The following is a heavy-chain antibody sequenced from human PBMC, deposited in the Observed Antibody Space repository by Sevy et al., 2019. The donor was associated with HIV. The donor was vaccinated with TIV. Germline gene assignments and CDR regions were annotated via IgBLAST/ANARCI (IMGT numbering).Heavy chain of an antibody. V-gene: IGHV3-33*04. CDR2: IWKDGHNK. CDR3: VREKGPFTAFDI. D-gene: IGHD3-16*01. CDR1: GFTFNIYG. J-gene: IGHJ3*02. Sequence: GGSLRLSCAASGFTFNIYGMHWVRQAPGKGLEWVAVIWKDGHNKFYADSVRGRFTFSRDNSRSTLSLQMDSLRVEDMAVYDCVREKGPFTAFDIWGQGTMVTVSS.